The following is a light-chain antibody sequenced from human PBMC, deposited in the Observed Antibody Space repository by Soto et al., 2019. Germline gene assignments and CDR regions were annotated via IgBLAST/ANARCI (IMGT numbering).Light chain of an antibody. CDR3: QVWDSSSDHHVV. CDR1: NIGSKS. V-gene: IGLV3-21*04. CDR2: YDS. J-gene: IGLJ2*01. Sequence: SYELTQPPSVSVAPGKTARITCGGNNIGSKSVHWYQQKPGQAPVLVIYYDSDRPSGIPERFSCSNSGNTATLTISRVEAGDEADYYCQVWDSSSDHHVVFGGGTKLTVL.